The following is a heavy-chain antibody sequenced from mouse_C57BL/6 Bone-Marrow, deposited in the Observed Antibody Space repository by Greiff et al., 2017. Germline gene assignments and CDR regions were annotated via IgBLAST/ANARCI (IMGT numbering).Heavy chain of an antibody. V-gene: IGHV1-72*01. D-gene: IGHD1-1*01. CDR2: IDPNSGGT. Sequence: VKLQQPGAELVKPGASVKLSCKASGYTFTSYWMHWVKQRPGRGLEWIGRIDPNSGGTKYNEKFKSKATLTVDKPSSTAYMQLSSLTSEDSAVYYCARCKFTTVVATDYAMDYWGQGTSVTVSS. CDR1: GYTFTSYW. J-gene: IGHJ4*01. CDR3: ARCKFTTVVATDYAMDY.